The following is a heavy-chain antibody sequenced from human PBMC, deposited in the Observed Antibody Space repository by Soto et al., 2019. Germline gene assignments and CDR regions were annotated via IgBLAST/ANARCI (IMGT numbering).Heavy chain of an antibody. V-gene: IGHV3-74*03. D-gene: IGHD6-13*01. CDR1: GFPFSDYW. CDR2: INSDGSST. CDR3: TRDLPEQPHVF. J-gene: IGHJ4*02. Sequence: GGSLRLSCAASGFPFSDYWMHWVRQAPGKGLVWVSLINSDGSSTTYADSVKGRFTISRDNAKNTLFLQMNSLRAEDTAVYYCTRDLPEQPHVFWGQGTLVTVSS.